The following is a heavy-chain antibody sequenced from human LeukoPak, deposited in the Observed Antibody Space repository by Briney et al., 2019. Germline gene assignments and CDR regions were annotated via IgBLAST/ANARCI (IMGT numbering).Heavy chain of an antibody. CDR2: ITSSGATT. J-gene: IGHJ4*02. Sequence: GGSLRLSCAASGFTISTYAMTWVRQAPGKGLEWVSSITSSGATTYYAGSVKGRFTISRDISKNTMYLQMNSLTAEDSAVYYCAKEFIAGDGHVDCDSWGQGTLVTVSS. CDR3: AKEFIAGDGHVDCDS. V-gene: IGHV3-23*01. D-gene: IGHD5-24*01. CDR1: GFTISTYA.